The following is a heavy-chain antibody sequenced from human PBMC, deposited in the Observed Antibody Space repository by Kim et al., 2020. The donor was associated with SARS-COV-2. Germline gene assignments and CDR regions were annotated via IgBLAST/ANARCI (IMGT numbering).Heavy chain of an antibody. Sequence: SETLSLTCTVSGGSITNYFWSWIRQPPGKGLEWIGHIYYSGSTNYNPSLKSRVTISVDTSKNQFSLKLSSVTAADTAVYYCSRAPWLLPDYWGQGTLAT. J-gene: IGHJ4*02. V-gene: IGHV4-59*13. CDR2: IYYSGST. CDR1: GGSITNYF. CDR3: SRAPWLLPDY. D-gene: IGHD2-15*01.